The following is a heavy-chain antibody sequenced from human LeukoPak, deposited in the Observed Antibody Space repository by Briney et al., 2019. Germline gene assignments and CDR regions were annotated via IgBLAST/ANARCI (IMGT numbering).Heavy chain of an antibody. CDR3: ARAPQGRGDERAFDI. D-gene: IGHD3-10*01. CDR2: ISGSGGST. Sequence: GGSLRLSCAASGFTFSSYGMSWVRQAPGKGLEWVSAISGSGGSTYYADSVKGRFTISRDNSKNTLYLQMNSLRAEDTAVYYCARAPQGRGDERAFDIWGQGTMVTVSS. V-gene: IGHV3-23*01. CDR1: GFTFSSYG. J-gene: IGHJ3*02.